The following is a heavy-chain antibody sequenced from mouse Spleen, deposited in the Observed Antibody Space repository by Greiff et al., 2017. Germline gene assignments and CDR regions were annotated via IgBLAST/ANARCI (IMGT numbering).Heavy chain of an antibody. V-gene: IGHV5-9-3*01. Sequence: EVKLMESGGGLVKPGGSLKLSCAASGFTFSSYAMSWVRQTPEKRLEWVATISSGGSYTYYPDSMKGRFTISRDNAKNTLYLQMSSLRSEDTAMYYCARHDYAGGYYFDYWGQGTTLTVSS. J-gene: IGHJ2*01. D-gene: IGHD2-4*01. CDR2: ISSGGSYT. CDR3: ARHDYAGGYYFDY. CDR1: GFTFSSYA.